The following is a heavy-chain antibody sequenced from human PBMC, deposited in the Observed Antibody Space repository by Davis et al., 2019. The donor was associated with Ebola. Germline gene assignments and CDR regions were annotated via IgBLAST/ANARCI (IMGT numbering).Heavy chain of an antibody. CDR3: GRGGLEPVDF. J-gene: IGHJ4*02. D-gene: IGHD1-1*01. Sequence: PGGSLRLSCAASGFTFADYAMHWVRQAPGKGLEWVAVISYDGNNKYYADSVKGRFTISRDNAKNTLYLQMNSLRVEDTAMYYCGRGGLEPVDFWGQGTLVTVSS. CDR1: GFTFADYA. CDR2: ISYDGNNK. V-gene: IGHV3-30*03.